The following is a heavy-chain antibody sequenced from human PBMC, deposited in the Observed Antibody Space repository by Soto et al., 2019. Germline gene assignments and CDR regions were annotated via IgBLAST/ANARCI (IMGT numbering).Heavy chain of an antibody. Sequence: EVQLVESGGGLVQPGGSLRLSCAASGFTFSSYWMTWVRQAPGKGLEWVANIKQDESKRYYVDSVEGRFTISRDNAKNSLFLQMNSLIAEDTAVYYCARYSSPSYSSRWYDAFDIWGQGTMVTVSS. D-gene: IGHD6-13*01. CDR1: GFTFSSYW. J-gene: IGHJ3*02. CDR3: ARYSSPSYSSRWYDAFDI. V-gene: IGHV3-7*05. CDR2: IKQDESKR.